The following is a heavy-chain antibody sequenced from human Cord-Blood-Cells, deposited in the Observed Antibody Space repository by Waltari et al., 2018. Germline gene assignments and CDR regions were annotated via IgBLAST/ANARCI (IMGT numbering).Heavy chain of an antibody. Sequence: QVQLVQSGAEVKKPGASVKVSCKASGYTFTSYGISWVRQAPGQGLEWMGWISAYKGNTTYAKKRQARVTRTTDTPTSTAYMGLRSLRSDDTAVYYGARTDSSSSGFYYYGMDVWGQGTTVTVSS. V-gene: IGHV1-18*01. CDR3: ARTDSSSSGFYYYGMDV. J-gene: IGHJ6*02. CDR2: ISAYKGNT. CDR1: GYTFTSYG. D-gene: IGHD6-6*01.